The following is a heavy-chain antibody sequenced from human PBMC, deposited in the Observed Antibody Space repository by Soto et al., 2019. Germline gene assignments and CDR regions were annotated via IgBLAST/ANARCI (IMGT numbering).Heavy chain of an antibody. J-gene: IGHJ4*02. D-gene: IGHD6-19*01. V-gene: IGHV3-23*01. CDR1: GFTFSNYA. Sequence: PGGSLRLSCTASGFTFSNYAMSWVRQAPGKGLEWVSTFSSGGGGTYYADSVKGRFTISRDNSKNSLYLQMNSLRAEDTAVYYCARTPAPGEAVAPPYWGQGTLVTVSS. CDR3: ARTPAPGEAVAPPY. CDR2: FSSGGGGT.